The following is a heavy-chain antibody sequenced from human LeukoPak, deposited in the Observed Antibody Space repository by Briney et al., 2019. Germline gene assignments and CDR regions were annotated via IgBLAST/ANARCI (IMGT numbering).Heavy chain of an antibody. D-gene: IGHD6-19*01. CDR3: ARAVEQWLVAFDY. J-gene: IGHJ4*02. V-gene: IGHV4-59*01. Sequence: PSETLSLTCTVSGGSISSYYWSWIRQPPGKGLEWIGYIYYSGSTNYNPSLKSRVTISVDTSKNQFSLKLSSVTAADTAVYYCARAVEQWLVAFDYWGQGTLVTVSS. CDR1: GGSISSYY. CDR2: IYYSGST.